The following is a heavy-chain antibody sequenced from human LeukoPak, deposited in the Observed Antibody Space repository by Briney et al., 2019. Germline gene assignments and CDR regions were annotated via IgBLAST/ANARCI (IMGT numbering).Heavy chain of an antibody. Sequence: SETLSLTCAVYGGSFSGYYWSWIRQPPGKGLEWIGEINHSGSANYNPSLKSRVTMSVDTSKNQFSLKLSSVTAADTAVYYCARDTRVAGARYYYYGMDVWGQGTTVTVSS. V-gene: IGHV4-34*01. D-gene: IGHD6-19*01. CDR2: INHSGSA. CDR1: GGSFSGYY. CDR3: ARDTRVAGARYYYYGMDV. J-gene: IGHJ6*02.